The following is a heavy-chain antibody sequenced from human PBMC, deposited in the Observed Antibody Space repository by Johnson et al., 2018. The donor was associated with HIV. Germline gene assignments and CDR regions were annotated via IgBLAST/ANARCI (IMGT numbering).Heavy chain of an antibody. J-gene: IGHJ3*02. CDR1: GFTFRSYG. CDR2: ISYDGSNE. CDR3: AGRSSAWYEDAFDI. D-gene: IGHD6-19*01. Sequence: QVQLVESGGGVVQPGRSLRLSCAASGFTFRSYGVHWVRQAPGKGLEWVAVISYDGSNEYYADSVKGRFTISRDSSKNTLFLQMNSLRVEDTAIYYCAGRSSAWYEDAFDIWGQGTMVTVSS. V-gene: IGHV3-30*03.